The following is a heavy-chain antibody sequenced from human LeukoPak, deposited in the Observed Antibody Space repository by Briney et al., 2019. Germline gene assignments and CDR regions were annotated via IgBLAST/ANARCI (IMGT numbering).Heavy chain of an antibody. CDR3: ARGGEGAAFDI. CDR2: INHSGST. V-gene: IGHV4-34*01. J-gene: IGHJ3*02. D-gene: IGHD4-17*01. CDR1: GGSFSGYY. Sequence: SETLSLTCAVYGGSFSGYYWSWIRHSPGKGLEWIGEINHSGSTNYNPSLKSRVTISVDTSKNQFSLKLSSVTAADTAVYYCARGGEGAAFDIWGQGTMVTVSS.